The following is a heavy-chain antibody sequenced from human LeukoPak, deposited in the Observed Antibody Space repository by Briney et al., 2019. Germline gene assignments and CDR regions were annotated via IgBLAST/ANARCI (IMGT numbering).Heavy chain of an antibody. CDR3: ARSVPAAIKDYYYYYMDV. V-gene: IGHV4-30-4*01. Sequence: SQTLSLTCSVSGGSISSGDYYWSWVRQPPGKGLEWIGYIFYSGDTYYNPSLKSRVTISVDTSKNQFSLKLSSVTAADTAVYYCARSVPAAIKDYYYYYMDVWGKGTTVTVSS. CDR2: IFYSGDT. CDR1: GGSISSGDYY. D-gene: IGHD2-2*01. J-gene: IGHJ6*03.